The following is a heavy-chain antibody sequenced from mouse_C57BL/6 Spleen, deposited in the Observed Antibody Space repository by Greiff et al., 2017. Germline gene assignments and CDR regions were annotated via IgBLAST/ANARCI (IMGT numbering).Heavy chain of an antibody. CDR2: IDPSDSET. CDR1: GYTFTSYW. D-gene: IGHD2-1*01. Sequence: VQLQQPGAELVRPGSSVKLSCKASGYTFTSYWMHWVKQRPIQGLEWIGNIDPSDSETHYNQKFKDKATLNVDKSSSTAYMQLSSLTSEDSAVYYCARESTMAPTRCDYWGQGTTLTVSS. V-gene: IGHV1-52*01. J-gene: IGHJ2*01. CDR3: ARESTMAPTRCDY.